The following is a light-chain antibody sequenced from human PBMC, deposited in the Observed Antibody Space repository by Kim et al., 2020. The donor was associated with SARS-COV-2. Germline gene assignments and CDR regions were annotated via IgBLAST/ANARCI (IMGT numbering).Light chain of an antibody. Sequence: LTQPHSVSESPGKTVTISCTRSSGSIASNYVQWYQQRPGSAPTTVIYEDNQRPSGVPDRFSVSIDSSSNSASLTISGLKTEDEAVYYCQSYDSSNRWVFGGGTQLTVL. J-gene: IGLJ3*02. CDR1: SGSIASNY. CDR3: QSYDSSNRWV. CDR2: EDN. V-gene: IGLV6-57*04.